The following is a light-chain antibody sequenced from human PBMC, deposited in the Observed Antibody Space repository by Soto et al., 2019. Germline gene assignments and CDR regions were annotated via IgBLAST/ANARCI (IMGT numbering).Light chain of an antibody. J-gene: IGLJ1*01. CDR3: TSYTSDNRSYV. V-gene: IGLV2-14*01. Sequence: QSALTQPASVSGSPGQSITISCTGSSSDVGAYTSVSWYQQHPGKAPKLMIYEVSNRPSGVSNRFSGSKSANTASLTISGLQAEVEAHYYCTSYTSDNRSYVFGTGTKVTVL. CDR2: EVS. CDR1: SSDVGAYTS.